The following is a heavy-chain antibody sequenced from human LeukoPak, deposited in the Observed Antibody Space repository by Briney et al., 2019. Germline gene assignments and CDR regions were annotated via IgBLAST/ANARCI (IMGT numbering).Heavy chain of an antibody. J-gene: IGHJ4*02. Sequence: PSETLSLTCTVSGGSMSSYYWSWIRQPPGKGLEWIGYFFYSGSTNHNPSLKSRVTISVDTSKNQSSLKLTSVTAADTAVYYCARAGYYGSGSYHHFDYWGQGTLVTVSS. V-gene: IGHV4-59*01. CDR1: GGSMSSYY. CDR2: FFYSGST. CDR3: ARAGYYGSGSYHHFDY. D-gene: IGHD3-10*01.